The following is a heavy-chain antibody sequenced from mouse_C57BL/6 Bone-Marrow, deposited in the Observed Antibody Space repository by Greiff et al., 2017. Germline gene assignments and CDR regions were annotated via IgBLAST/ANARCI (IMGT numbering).Heavy chain of an antibody. CDR2: SRNKANDYTT. CDR3: AREGAMDY. CDR1: GFTFSDFY. J-gene: IGHJ4*01. V-gene: IGHV7-1*01. Sequence: EVQLVESGGGLVQSGRSLRLSCATSGFTFSDFYMEWVRQAPGKGLEWIAASRNKANDYTTEYSASVKGRFIVSRDTSQSILYLQMNALRAEDTAIYYCAREGAMDYWGQGTSVTVSS.